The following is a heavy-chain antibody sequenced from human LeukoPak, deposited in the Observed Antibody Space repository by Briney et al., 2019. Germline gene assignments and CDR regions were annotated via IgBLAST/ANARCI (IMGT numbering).Heavy chain of an antibody. D-gene: IGHD3-22*01. CDR1: GFTFSSYA. CDR3: AKAPLSYDSSGPFDY. V-gene: IGHV3-23*01. J-gene: IGHJ4*02. CDR2: ISGNGVST. Sequence: GGSLRLSCATSGFTFSSYAMSWVRQAPGKGLEWVSAISGNGVSTYYADSVRGRFTISRDNSKNTLYLQMNSLRAEDTAVYYCAKAPLSYDSSGPFDYWGQGTLVTVSS.